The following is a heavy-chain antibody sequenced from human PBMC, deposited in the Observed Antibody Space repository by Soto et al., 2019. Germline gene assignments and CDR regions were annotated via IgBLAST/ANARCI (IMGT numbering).Heavy chain of an antibody. Sequence: SLTLSCAASGFSFSTYDLNWFGQAPGKGLEWVSYISGGSSRIFYADSVKGRFTISRDNAKNSLYLQMNSLRDEDTGVYYCARGIYGGWSTSKDYYDYAWDVSGQGTTVT. CDR2: ISGGSSRI. CDR1: GFSFSTYD. J-gene: IGHJ6*02. D-gene: IGHD4-17*01. CDR3: ARGIYGGWSTSKDYYDYAWDV. V-gene: IGHV3-48*02.